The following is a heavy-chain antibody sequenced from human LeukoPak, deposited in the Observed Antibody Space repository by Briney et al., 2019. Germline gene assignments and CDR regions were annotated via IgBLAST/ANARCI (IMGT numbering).Heavy chain of an antibody. Sequence: GGSLRLSCAASGFIFSNHAMSWVRQAPGKGLQWVSAISASGGTTYYADSVKGRFTISRDPSKNTLFLQMTSLRADDTALYYCAKGHPISGWPPDYWGQGTLVTVSS. V-gene: IGHV3-23*01. CDR2: ISASGGTT. CDR1: GFIFSNHA. D-gene: IGHD6-19*01. CDR3: AKGHPISGWPPDY. J-gene: IGHJ4*02.